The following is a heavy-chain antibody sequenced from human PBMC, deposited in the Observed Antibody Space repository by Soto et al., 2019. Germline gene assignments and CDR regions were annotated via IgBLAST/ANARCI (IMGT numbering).Heavy chain of an antibody. CDR2: ISYDGSMR. CDR1: GFTFSSFG. D-gene: IGHD3-22*01. CDR3: ARGDSSGYYLSNFDC. V-gene: IGHV3-30*03. J-gene: IGHJ4*02. Sequence: GGSLRLSCTASGFTFSSFGMHWVRQAPGKGLDWVAVISYDGSMRYYADSVKGRFTVSRDNSKNTLYLQMDSLRAEDTAFYYCARGDSSGYYLSNFDCWGQGTLVTVSS.